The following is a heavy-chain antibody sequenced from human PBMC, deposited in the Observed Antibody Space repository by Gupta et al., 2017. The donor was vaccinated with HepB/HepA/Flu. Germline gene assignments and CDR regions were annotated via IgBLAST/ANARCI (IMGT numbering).Heavy chain of an antibody. V-gene: IGHV3-74*01. J-gene: IGHJ4*02. CDR3: SRDTFGPYDN. CDR1: GFTVSCYW. Sequence: EVRLAESGGGLVQPGGSLRLSFATPGFTVSCYWMHWVRKAPGKGVVWVSRMNQDGSVINDADSVKGRFTISRDNTKNALYLQMNRLRAEDTAIYFCSRDTFGPYDNWGQGTLVTVSS. D-gene: IGHD2/OR15-2a*01. CDR2: MNQDGSVI.